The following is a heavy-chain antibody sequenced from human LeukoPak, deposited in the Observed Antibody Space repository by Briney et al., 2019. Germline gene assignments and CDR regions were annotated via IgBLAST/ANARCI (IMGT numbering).Heavy chain of an antibody. CDR2: IYRSGST. CDR1: GGSISSSNW. Sequence: SETLSLTCAVSGGSISSSNWWSWVRQPPGKGLEWIGEIYRSGSTNYNPSLKIRVTISVDKSKNQVSLKLSSVTAADTAVYYCARAPRPKGYCSGGSCYHLDCFDPWGQGTLVTVSS. V-gene: IGHV4-4*02. D-gene: IGHD2-15*01. J-gene: IGHJ5*02. CDR3: ARAPRPKGYCSGGSCYHLDCFDP.